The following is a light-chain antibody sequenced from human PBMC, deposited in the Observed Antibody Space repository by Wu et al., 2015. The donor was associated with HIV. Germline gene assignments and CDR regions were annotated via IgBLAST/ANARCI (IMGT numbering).Light chain of an antibody. CDR1: QSVTVTGDDY. CDR3: QQYGGSSPT. Sequence: EIVLTQSPDTLSVSPGETATLSCRASQSVTVTGDDYVAWYQQKPGQAPRLLIHSASTRATDIPDRFTGRGSGTEFTLTIANVEPDDFAIYHCQQYGGSSPTFGQGTRLDIK. J-gene: IGKJ5*01. V-gene: IGKV3-20*01. CDR2: SAS.